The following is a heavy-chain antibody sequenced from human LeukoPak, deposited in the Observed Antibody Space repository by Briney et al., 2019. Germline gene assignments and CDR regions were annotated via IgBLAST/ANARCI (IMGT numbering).Heavy chain of an antibody. CDR3: ASTGRGGAIDY. V-gene: IGHV4-59*12. CDR2: IDYSGNT. Sequence: SETLSLTCTVSGGSISSYYWSWIRQAPGKGLEWIANIDYSGNTIYNPALKSRVTMSVDTSKNQFSLKLSPVTAADTAVYYCASTGRGGAIDYWGQGTLVTVSS. J-gene: IGHJ4*02. D-gene: IGHD3-10*01. CDR1: GGSISSYY.